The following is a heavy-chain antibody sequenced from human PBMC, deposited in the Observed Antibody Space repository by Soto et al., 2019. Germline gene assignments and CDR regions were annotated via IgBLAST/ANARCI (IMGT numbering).Heavy chain of an antibody. Sequence: SETLSLTCTVSGGSISSGDCYWSWIRQPPGKGLEWIGYIYYSGSTYYNPSLKSRVTISVDTSKNQFSLKLSSVTAADTAVYYCARVAGYDSSGELDYWGQGTLVTVSS. CDR3: ARVAGYDSSGELDY. D-gene: IGHD3-22*01. CDR1: GGSISSGDCY. J-gene: IGHJ4*02. CDR2: IYYSGST. V-gene: IGHV4-30-4*01.